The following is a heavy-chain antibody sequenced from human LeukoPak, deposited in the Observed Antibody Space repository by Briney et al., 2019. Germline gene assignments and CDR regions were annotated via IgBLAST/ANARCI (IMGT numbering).Heavy chain of an antibody. D-gene: IGHD4-17*01. CDR3: AKESTVTPGNVNWFDP. Sequence: GGSLRLSCAASGFTFSIYAMSWVRQAPGKGLEWVSGISGSGDNTYYADSVKGRFTISRDNSKYTLYLHMNSLTAEDTAVYYCAKESTVTPGNVNWFDPWGQGTLVTVSS. V-gene: IGHV3-23*01. CDR1: GFTFSIYA. CDR2: ISGSGDNT. J-gene: IGHJ5*02.